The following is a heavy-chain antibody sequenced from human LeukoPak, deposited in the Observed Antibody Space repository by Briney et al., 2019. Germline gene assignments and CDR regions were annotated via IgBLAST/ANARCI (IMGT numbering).Heavy chain of an antibody. V-gene: IGHV4-59*01. J-gene: IGHJ4*02. Sequence: SETLSLTCTVSGGSISSYYWSWIRQPPGKGLEWIGYIYHSGSTNYNPSLKSRVTISVDTSKNQFSLKLTSVTAADTAVYHCARVTPYASGSYYERHFDYWGQGTLVTVSS. D-gene: IGHD3-10*01. CDR2: IYHSGST. CDR3: ARVTPYASGSYYERHFDY. CDR1: GGSISSYY.